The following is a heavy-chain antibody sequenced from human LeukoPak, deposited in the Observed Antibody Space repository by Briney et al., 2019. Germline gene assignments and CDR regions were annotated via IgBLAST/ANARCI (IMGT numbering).Heavy chain of an antibody. CDR1: GYTFTSYD. Sequence: ASVKVSCKASGYTFTSYDINWVRQATGQGLEWMGWMNPNSGNTGYAQKFQGRVTMTRNTSISTAYMELSSLRSEDTAVYYCARLYDFWSGYYVNYYYGMDVWGQGTTVTVSS. V-gene: IGHV1-8*01. CDR3: ARLYDFWSGYYVNYYYGMDV. J-gene: IGHJ6*02. D-gene: IGHD3-3*01. CDR2: MNPNSGNT.